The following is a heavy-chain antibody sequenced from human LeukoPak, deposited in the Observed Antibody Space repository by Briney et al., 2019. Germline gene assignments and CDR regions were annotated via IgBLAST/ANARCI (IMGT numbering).Heavy chain of an antibody. CDR3: AKSHPQLVYAFDI. V-gene: IGHV3-30*18. CDR2: ISYDGTNK. J-gene: IGHJ3*02. D-gene: IGHD6-6*01. CDR1: GFTFSNYG. Sequence: GRSLRLSCAGSGFTFSNYGMHWVRQAPGKGPEWVAVISYDGTNKYYADSVKGRFTISRDNSKNTLYLQMNSLRPEDTAVYYCAKSHPQLVYAFDIWGQGTMVTVSS.